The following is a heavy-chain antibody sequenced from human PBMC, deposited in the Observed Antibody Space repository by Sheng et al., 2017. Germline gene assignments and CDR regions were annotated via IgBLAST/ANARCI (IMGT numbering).Heavy chain of an antibody. V-gene: IGHV3-30*02. CDR3: APRVGGEGY. Sequence: QVQLVESGGGVVQPGGSLRLSCAASGFTFSSYGMHWVRQAPGKGLEWVAFIRNDGSNKYYADSVKGRFTISRDNSKNTLYLQMNSLRAEDTAVYYCAPRVGGEGYWGQGTLVTVSS. D-gene: IGHD2-2*01. CDR1: GFTFSSYG. CDR2: IRNDGSNK. J-gene: IGHJ4*02.